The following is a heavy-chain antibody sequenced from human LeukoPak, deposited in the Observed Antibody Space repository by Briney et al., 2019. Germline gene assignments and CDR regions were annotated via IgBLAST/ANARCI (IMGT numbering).Heavy chain of an antibody. J-gene: IGHJ4*02. CDR2: IYYSGST. CDR1: GGSISSYY. D-gene: IGHD3-10*01. V-gene: IGHV4-59*01. CDR3: AREARLGELLFDY. Sequence: SETLSLTCTVSGGSISSYYWSWIRQPPGKGLEWIGYIYYSGSTNYNPSLKSRVTISVDTSKNQFSLKLSSVTAADTAVYYCAREARLGELLFDYWGQETLVTVSS.